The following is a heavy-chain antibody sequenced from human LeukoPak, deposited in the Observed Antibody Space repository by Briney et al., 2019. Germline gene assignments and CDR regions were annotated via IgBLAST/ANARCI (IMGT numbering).Heavy chain of an antibody. Sequence: ASVKVSCKASGYTFTTYYMHWVRQAPGQGLEWMGIINPSGGSTTYAQKFQGRVTITRDTSASTAYMELSSLRSEDTAVYYCARVGYDYVWGSYRLNWFDPWGQGTLVTVSS. CDR2: INPSGGST. V-gene: IGHV1-46*01. CDR3: ARVGYDYVWGSYRLNWFDP. J-gene: IGHJ5*02. CDR1: GYTFTTYY. D-gene: IGHD3-16*02.